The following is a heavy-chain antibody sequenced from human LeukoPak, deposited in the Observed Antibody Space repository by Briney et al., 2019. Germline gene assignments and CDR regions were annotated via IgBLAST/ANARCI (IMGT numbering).Heavy chain of an antibody. CDR2: IYTSGST. J-gene: IGHJ4*02. CDR3: ARVQFQGGGYLNMYYFDY. D-gene: IGHD5-12*01. CDR1: GGSISSGSYY. V-gene: IGHV4-61*02. Sequence: PSETLSLTCTVSGGSISSGSYYWSWIRQPAGKGLEWIGRIYTSGSTNYNPSLKSRVTISVDTSKNQFSLKLSSVTAADTAVYYCARVQFQGGGYLNMYYFDYWGQGTLVTVSS.